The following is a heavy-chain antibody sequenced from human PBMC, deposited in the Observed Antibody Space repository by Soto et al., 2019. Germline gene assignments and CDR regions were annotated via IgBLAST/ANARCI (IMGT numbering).Heavy chain of an antibody. V-gene: IGHV2-5*01. CDR1: ASSLSTNGVG. CDR3: VHTVMVHTITGGHYLDY. D-gene: IGHD2-8*01. Sequence: SGPTLVNPTQTLTLTCTFSASSLSTNGVGVGWIRQPPGKPLEWLAVIYWNEDKRYSRSLKSRLSITKDTSKNQVVLTMTTMDPVDTATYYCVHTVMVHTITGGHYLDYCGPGILVTVSS. CDR2: IYWNEDK. J-gene: IGHJ4*02.